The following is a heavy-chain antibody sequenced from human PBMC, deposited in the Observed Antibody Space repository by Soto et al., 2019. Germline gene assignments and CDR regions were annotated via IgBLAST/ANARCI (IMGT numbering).Heavy chain of an antibody. J-gene: IGHJ3*02. CDR2: ISSSGSTI. D-gene: IGHD4-17*01. CDR1: GFTFSSYS. CDR3: ARDERAYGADALDI. V-gene: IGHV3-48*01. Sequence: EVQLVESGGGLVQPGGSLRLSCAASGFTFSSYSMTWVRQAPGKGLEWVSYISSSGSTIYYADSVKGRFTISRDNAQNSLFLHMTSLRAEDTAVYYCARDERAYGADALDIWGQGTMVTVSS.